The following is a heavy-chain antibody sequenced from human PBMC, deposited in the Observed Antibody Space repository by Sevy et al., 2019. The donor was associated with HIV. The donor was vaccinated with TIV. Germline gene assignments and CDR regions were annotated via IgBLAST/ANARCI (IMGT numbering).Heavy chain of an antibody. CDR2: AYYRSKWFD. J-gene: IGHJ3*02. Sequence: SQTLSLTCVISGDSVSSSSAAWHWIRQSPPKGLEWLGRAYYRSKWFDDYAVSVKSRITINPDTSKNQFSLQLNSVTPEDTAVYYCARGISPSRAYDIWGQGKMVTVSS. CDR3: ARGISPSRAYDI. D-gene: IGHD6-6*01. CDR1: GDSVSSSSAA. V-gene: IGHV6-1*01.